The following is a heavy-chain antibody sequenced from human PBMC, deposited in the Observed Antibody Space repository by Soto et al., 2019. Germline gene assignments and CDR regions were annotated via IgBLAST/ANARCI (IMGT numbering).Heavy chain of an antibody. V-gene: IGHV3-9*01. Sequence: EVQLVESGGGLVQPGRSLRLSCAASGFTFDDYAMHWVRQAPGKGLEWVSGISWNSGSIGYADSVKGRFTISRDNDKNSLYLQMNSLRAEDTALYYCAKVGKSGPVYYFDYWGQGTLVTVSS. J-gene: IGHJ4*02. CDR3: AKVGKSGPVYYFDY. CDR2: ISWNSGSI. D-gene: IGHD3-3*01. CDR1: GFTFDDYA.